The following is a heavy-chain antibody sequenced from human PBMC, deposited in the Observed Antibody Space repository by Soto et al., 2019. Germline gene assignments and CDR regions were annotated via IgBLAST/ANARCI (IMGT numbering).Heavy chain of an antibody. CDR1: GFIFNNYW. J-gene: IGHJ4*02. Sequence: GGSLRPSCAASGFIFNNYWMHWVRQAPGKGLVWVARINGDGSTTTYVGSAKGRFTISRDNAKNTMYLQMNSLRVEDTAVYYCGRGSGPRGRPYWGQGILVTVSS. CDR2: INGDGSTT. CDR3: GRGSGPRGRPY. V-gene: IGHV3-74*01. D-gene: IGHD1-26*01.